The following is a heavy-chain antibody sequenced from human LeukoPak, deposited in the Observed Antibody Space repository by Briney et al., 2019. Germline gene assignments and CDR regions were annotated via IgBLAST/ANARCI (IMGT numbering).Heavy chain of an antibody. D-gene: IGHD1-26*01. CDR1: GYTLPELS. J-gene: IGHJ4*02. V-gene: IGHV1-24*01. CDR2: FDHEDGEA. Sequence: ASVEVSCKVSGYTLPELSMHWVRQAPGEGLEWVGGFDHEDGEAIYAQKFQGRVTLTEDTSTDTIYMELSSLRSEDTAVYFCATAAWDGNFYFDSWGQGTLVTVSS. CDR3: ATAAWDGNFYFDS.